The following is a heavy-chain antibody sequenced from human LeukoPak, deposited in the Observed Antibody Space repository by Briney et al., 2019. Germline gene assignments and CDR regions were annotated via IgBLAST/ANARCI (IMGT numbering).Heavy chain of an antibody. CDR3: ARDQQQYYYDSSGYGY. CDR2: IYPGDSDT. V-gene: IGHV5-51*01. D-gene: IGHD3-22*01. Sequence: GESLKISCKGSGYRFTSYWIGWVRQMPGKGLEWMGIIYPGDSDTRYSPSFQGQVTISADKSISTAYLQWSSLRAEDTAVYYCARDQQQYYYDSSGYGYWGQGTLVTVSS. CDR1: GYRFTSYW. J-gene: IGHJ4*02.